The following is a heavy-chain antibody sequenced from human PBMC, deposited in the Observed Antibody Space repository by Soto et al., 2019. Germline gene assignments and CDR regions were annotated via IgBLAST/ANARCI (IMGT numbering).Heavy chain of an antibody. D-gene: IGHD2-15*01. J-gene: IGHJ2*01. V-gene: IGHV4-4*02. Sequence: QVQLQESGPGLVKPSGTLSLTCAVSGGSISSSNWWSWVRQPPGKGLEWIGEIYHSGSTNYNPSLKSRVTISVDKSKNQFSLKLSSVTAADTAVYYCARDLPQYCSGGSCIYWYFDLWGRGTLVTVSS. CDR2: IYHSGST. CDR1: GGSISSSNW. CDR3: ARDLPQYCSGGSCIYWYFDL.